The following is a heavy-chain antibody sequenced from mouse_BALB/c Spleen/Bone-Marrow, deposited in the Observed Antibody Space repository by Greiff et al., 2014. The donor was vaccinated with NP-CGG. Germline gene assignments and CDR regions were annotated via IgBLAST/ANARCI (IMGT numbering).Heavy chain of an antibody. V-gene: IGHV1-4*01. CDR2: INPSSAYT. CDR1: GYTFTRYT. Sequence: VQLQQSGAELVRPGASVKMSCQASGYTFTRYTMHWEKQRPGQGLEWIGYINPSSAYTNYNQKFKDKATLTADKSSSTAYMQLSSLTSEDSAVYYCTIRYYAMDYWGQGTSVTVSS. J-gene: IGHJ4*01. D-gene: IGHD1-1*01. CDR3: TIRYYAMDY.